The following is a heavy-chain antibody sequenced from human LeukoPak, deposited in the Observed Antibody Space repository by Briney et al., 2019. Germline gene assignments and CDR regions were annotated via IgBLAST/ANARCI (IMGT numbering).Heavy chain of an antibody. Sequence: GESLQISSQGSGYTFSSYWIGWVRPMPGKGLEWMGIIYPDDSDTRYTPSFQGQVTISADKSTTTAYLQWSSLKASDTAMYYCAKLSGLYSSSRSGSYFDYWGQGTLVTVSS. CDR2: IYPDDSDT. J-gene: IGHJ4*02. CDR1: GYTFSSYW. D-gene: IGHD6-13*01. V-gene: IGHV5-51*01. CDR3: AKLSGLYSSSRSGSYFDY.